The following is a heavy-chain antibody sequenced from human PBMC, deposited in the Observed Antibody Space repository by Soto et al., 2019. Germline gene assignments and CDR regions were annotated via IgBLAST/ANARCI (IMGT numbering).Heavy chain of an antibody. D-gene: IGHD3-22*01. CDR1: GFTFSDYY. CDR3: ARGGEVKRMVYDSSGYPFDY. J-gene: IGHJ4*02. Sequence: QVQLVESGGGLVKPGGSLRLSCAASGFTFSDYYMSWIRQAPGKGLEWVSYISSSSSYTNYADSVKGRFTISRDNAKNSLYLQMNSLRAEDTAVYYCARGGEVKRMVYDSSGYPFDYWGQGTLVTVSS. CDR2: ISSSSSYT. V-gene: IGHV3-11*05.